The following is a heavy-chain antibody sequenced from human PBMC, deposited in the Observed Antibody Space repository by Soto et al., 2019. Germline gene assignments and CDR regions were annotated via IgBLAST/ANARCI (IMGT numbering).Heavy chain of an antibody. J-gene: IGHJ3*02. Sequence: EVELVESGGGLVQPGGSLRLSCVASGFTFSDYAMNWDRQAPGKGLEWVSWFGSPGKSGDYADSVWGRFTMSRDNVRNSVHLQMSSLRDEDTAVYYCARDHYYAFDIWGQGTMVTVS. CDR2: FGSPGKSG. D-gene: IGHD1-26*01. CDR3: ARDHYYAFDI. CDR1: GFTFSDYA. V-gene: IGHV3-48*02.